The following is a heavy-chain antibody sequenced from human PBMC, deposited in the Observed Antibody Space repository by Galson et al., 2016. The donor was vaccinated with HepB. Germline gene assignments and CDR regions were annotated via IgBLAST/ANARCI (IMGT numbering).Heavy chain of an antibody. CDR2: VNPGGNT. CDR3: ARWPVGYCPIPGCYAIDY. D-gene: IGHD2-2*01. J-gene: IGHJ4*02. CDR1: HGPSSGYY. Sequence: ETLSLTCAVYHGPSSGYYWTWIRQTPGKGLEWIGEVNPGGNTNYNPSLKSRVTISADTSRNPVSLKLKSVTTADTAVYYCARWPVGYCPIPGCYAIDYWGQGTLVTVTS. V-gene: IGHV4-34*01.